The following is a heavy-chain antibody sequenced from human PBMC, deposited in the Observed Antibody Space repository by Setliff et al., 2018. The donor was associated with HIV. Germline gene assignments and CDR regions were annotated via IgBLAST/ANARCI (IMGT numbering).Heavy chain of an antibody. J-gene: IGHJ4*02. V-gene: IGHV3-21*04. Sequence: PGGSLRLSCAASGFTFSNAWMSWVRQAPGKGLEWVSSISSSSSYIYYADSVKGRFTISRDNAKNSLYLQMNSLRAEDTAVYYCARGVSVASFFNYWGQGTLVTVS. CDR3: ARGVSVASFFNY. CDR2: ISSSSSYI. CDR1: GFTFSNAW. D-gene: IGHD6-19*01.